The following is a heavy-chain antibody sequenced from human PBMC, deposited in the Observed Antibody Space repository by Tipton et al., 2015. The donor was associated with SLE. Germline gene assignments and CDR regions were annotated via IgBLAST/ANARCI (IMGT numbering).Heavy chain of an antibody. J-gene: IGHJ6*02. D-gene: IGHD3-16*01. V-gene: IGHV4-38-2*02. CDR1: GYSISSGYY. CDR2: INHSGST. Sequence: TLSLTCTVSGYSISSGYYWSWIRQPPGKGLEWIGEINHSGSTNYNPSLKRRVTMSVDTSKNQFSLKVTSVTAADTAVYYCATSTINYVYYYYGLDVWGQGTTVTVSS. CDR3: ATSTINYVYYYYGLDV.